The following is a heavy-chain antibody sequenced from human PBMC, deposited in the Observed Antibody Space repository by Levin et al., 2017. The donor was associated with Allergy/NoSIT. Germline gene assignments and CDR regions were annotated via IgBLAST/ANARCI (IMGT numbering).Heavy chain of an antibody. Sequence: PGGSLRLSCAASGFTFSSYAMSWVRQAPGKGLEWVSTISGSGGSTYYADSVKGRFTISRDNSKNTLYLQMNSLRAEDTAVYYCAKSDYSSGFYGRYYFDYWGQGIQVTVSS. CDR1: GFTFSSYA. J-gene: IGHJ4*02. CDR2: ISGSGGST. CDR3: AKSDYSSGFYGRYYFDY. V-gene: IGHV3-23*01. D-gene: IGHD6-19*01.